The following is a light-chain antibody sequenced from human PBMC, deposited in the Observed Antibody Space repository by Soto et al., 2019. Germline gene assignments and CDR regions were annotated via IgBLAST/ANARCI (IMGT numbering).Light chain of an antibody. CDR1: QSISSW. CDR3: QQYNIYPRT. CDR2: KAS. Sequence: DIQMPQSPSTLSASVGDRVTITCRASQSISSWLAWYQQKPGKAPNLLIYKASSLESGVPSRFSGSGSGTEFTLTISSLQPDDFASYYCQQYNIYPRTFGQGTKVEIK. V-gene: IGKV1-5*03. J-gene: IGKJ1*01.